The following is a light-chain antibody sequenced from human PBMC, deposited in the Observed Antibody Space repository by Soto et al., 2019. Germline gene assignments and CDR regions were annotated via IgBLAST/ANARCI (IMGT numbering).Light chain of an antibody. CDR2: KAS. Sequence: EMTQSPSTLSASVGDRVSITCRASQSIGSWLAWYQQKPGKGPNLLIYKASTLESGVPSRFSGSGSGTDFTLTISRLQPDDFATYYCQQYNTYSRTFGQGTKVEIK. CDR3: QQYNTYSRT. V-gene: IGKV1-5*03. CDR1: QSIGSW. J-gene: IGKJ1*01.